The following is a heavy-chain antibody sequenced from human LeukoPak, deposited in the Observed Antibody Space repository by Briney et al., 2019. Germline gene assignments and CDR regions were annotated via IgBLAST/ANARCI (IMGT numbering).Heavy chain of an antibody. CDR1: GGSISSSSYY. CDR3: ARTKSGIAAAGTYYYYYGMDV. V-gene: IGHV4-39*07. CDR2: IYYSGST. Sequence: SETLSLTCTVSGGSISSSSYYWGWIRQPPGKGLEWIGSIYYSGSTYYNPSLKSRVTISVDTSKNQFSLKLSSVTAADTAVYYCARTKSGIAAAGTYYYYYGMDVWGQGTTVTVSS. J-gene: IGHJ6*02. D-gene: IGHD6-13*01.